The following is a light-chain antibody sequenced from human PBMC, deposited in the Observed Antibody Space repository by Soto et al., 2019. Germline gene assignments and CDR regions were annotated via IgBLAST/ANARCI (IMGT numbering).Light chain of an antibody. CDR1: QAISSY. Sequence: AIRMTQSPSSLSASTGDRVTVTCRASQAISSYLAWYQQKPGKAPKLLIDGASTLQSGVPSRFSGSGSGTEFTLTISCLQSEDFATYYCQQYYSNPRTFGQGTKVEIK. J-gene: IGKJ1*01. V-gene: IGKV1-8*01. CDR3: QQYYSNPRT. CDR2: GAS.